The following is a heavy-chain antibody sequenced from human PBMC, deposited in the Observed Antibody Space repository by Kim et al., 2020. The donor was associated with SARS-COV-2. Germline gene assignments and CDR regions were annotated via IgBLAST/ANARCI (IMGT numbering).Heavy chain of an antibody. CDR1: GYTFSNYG. CDR3: ARGSVRGLDYYYMDV. Sequence: ASVKVSCKASGYTFSNYGINWVRQAPGQGLEWMGWISAYNGNTNYAQKLQGRVTMTTDTSTTTAYMDLTSLTYDDTAVYYCARGSVRGLDYYYMDVWDKGTTVTVSS. D-gene: IGHD4-4*01. V-gene: IGHV1-18*01. CDR2: ISAYNGNT. J-gene: IGHJ6*03.